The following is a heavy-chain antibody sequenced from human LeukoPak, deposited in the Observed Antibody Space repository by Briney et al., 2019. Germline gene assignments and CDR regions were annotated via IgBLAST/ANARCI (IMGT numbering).Heavy chain of an antibody. CDR2: ISGRGGSS. D-gene: IGHD1-1*01. CDR3: ASFLDPAPPYYYGMDV. Sequence: GGSLRLSCAASGFTFNSYAMSWVRQAPGKGLEWVSAISGRGGSSYHADSVRGRFTISRDNSKNTVYLQMNGLRAEDTAVYYCASFLDPAPPYYYGMDVWGQGTTVTVSS. CDR1: GFTFNSYA. J-gene: IGHJ6*02. V-gene: IGHV3-23*01.